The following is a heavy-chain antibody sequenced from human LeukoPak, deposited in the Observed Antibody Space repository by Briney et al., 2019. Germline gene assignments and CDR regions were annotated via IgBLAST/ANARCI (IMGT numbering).Heavy chain of an antibody. V-gene: IGHV3-30-3*01. J-gene: IGHJ6*02. CDR1: GFTFSSYA. CDR2: ISYDGSNK. Sequence: GRSLRLSCAASGFTFSSYAMHWVRQAPGKGLEWVAVISYDGSNKYYADSVKGRFTISRDNSKNTLYLQMNSLRAEDTAVYYCARDPLSIGHTYYDFWSGSRGMDVWGQGTTVTVSS. D-gene: IGHD3-3*01. CDR3: ARDPLSIGHTYYDFWSGSRGMDV.